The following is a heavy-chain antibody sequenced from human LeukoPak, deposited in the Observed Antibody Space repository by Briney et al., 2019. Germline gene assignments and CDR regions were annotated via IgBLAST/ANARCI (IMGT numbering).Heavy chain of an antibody. J-gene: IGHJ4*02. D-gene: IGHD2-2*01. CDR1: GFTFDDYA. Sequence: PGRSLRLSRAASGFTFDDYAMHWVRQAPGKGLEWVSGISWNSGSIGYADSVKGRFTISRDNAKNSLYLQMNSLRAEDTALYYCAKDKRVVPAHTFDYWGQGTLVTVSS. CDR3: AKDKRVVPAHTFDY. CDR2: ISWNSGSI. V-gene: IGHV3-9*01.